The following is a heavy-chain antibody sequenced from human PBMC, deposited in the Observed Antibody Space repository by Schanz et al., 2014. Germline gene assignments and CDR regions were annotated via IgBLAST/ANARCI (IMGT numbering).Heavy chain of an antibody. Sequence: VQLAESGGGLVQPGGSLRLSCAASGFTLSSYALSWVRQSPGKGLEWVAFIHYDGTYKYYADSVKGRFTISRDNSKNTMYLQMNSLRAEDTAVYYCVKDLQRELLRDDHYYGMDVWGQGTTVTVSS. CDR3: VKDLQRELLRDDHYYGMDV. J-gene: IGHJ6*02. CDR2: IHYDGTYK. CDR1: GFTLSSYA. D-gene: IGHD1-26*01. V-gene: IGHV3-30*02.